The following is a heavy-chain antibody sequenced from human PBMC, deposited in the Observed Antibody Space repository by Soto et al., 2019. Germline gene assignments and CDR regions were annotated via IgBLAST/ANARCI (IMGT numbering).Heavy chain of an antibody. V-gene: IGHV3-9*01. CDR2: ISWNSGSI. J-gene: IGHJ6*02. CDR3: AKADCSRSSCYMFYYGMDV. Sequence: AGGSLRLSCAASGFRFDDFAMHWVRQAPGKGLEWVSGISWNSGSIGYADSVKGRFTISRDNAKNSLYLQMSSLRAEDTALYYCAKADCSRSSCYMFYYGMDVWGQGTTVTVSS. CDR1: GFRFDDFA. D-gene: IGHD2-2*02.